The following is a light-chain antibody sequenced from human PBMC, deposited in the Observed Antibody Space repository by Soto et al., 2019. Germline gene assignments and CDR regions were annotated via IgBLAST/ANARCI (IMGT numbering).Light chain of an antibody. Sequence: EIVLTQSPGTLSLSPGERATLSCRASQSVSSNFLAWYQQKPGQAPRLLISGASNRATGIPDRFSGSGSGTDFTLTISRLESEDIAVYYCEMYNSSLRTFGQGTKV. CDR2: GAS. V-gene: IGKV3-20*01. CDR1: QSVSSNF. J-gene: IGKJ1*01. CDR3: EMYNSSLRT.